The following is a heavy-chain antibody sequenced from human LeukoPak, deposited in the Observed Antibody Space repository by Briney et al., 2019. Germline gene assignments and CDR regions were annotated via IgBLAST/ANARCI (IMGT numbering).Heavy chain of an antibody. CDR2: IRYDGSNK. V-gene: IGHV3-30*02. CDR3: AKGGYSYGLLDY. Sequence: GGSLRLSCAASGFTFSNYGVHWVRQAPGKGLEWVSFIRYDGSNKYNADSVKGRFTISRDNSKNTLHLQMNSLRAEDTAVYYCAKGGYSYGLLDYWGQGTLVTVSS. D-gene: IGHD5-18*01. CDR1: GFTFSNYG. J-gene: IGHJ4*02.